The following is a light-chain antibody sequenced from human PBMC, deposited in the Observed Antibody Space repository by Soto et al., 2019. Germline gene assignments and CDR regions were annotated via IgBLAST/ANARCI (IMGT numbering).Light chain of an antibody. J-gene: IGLJ2*01. CDR3: QTWGSGIVV. CDR2: LNSDGSH. Sequence: QLVLTQSPSASASLGASVKLTCTLSSGHSNYAIAWHQQQSGKGPRYLMKLNSDGSHSKGDGIPDRFSGSSSGAERYLTISSLQSEDAADYSCQTWGSGIVVFGGGTKLTVL. V-gene: IGLV4-69*01. CDR1: SGHSNYA.